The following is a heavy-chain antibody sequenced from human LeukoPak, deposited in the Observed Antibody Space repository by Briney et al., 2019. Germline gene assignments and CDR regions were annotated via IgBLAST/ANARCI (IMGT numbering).Heavy chain of an antibody. V-gene: IGHV3-23*01. CDR1: GITLSNYG. D-gene: IGHD3-22*01. CDR3: AKRGVVIRVILVGFHKEAYYFDS. Sequence: GGSLRLSCAVSGITLSNYGMSWVRQAPGKGLEWVAGISGSGGGTNYADSVKGRFTISRDNPKNTLYLQMNSLRAEDTAVYFCAKRGVVIRVILVGFHKEAYYFDSWGQGALVTVSS. CDR2: ISGSGGGT. J-gene: IGHJ4*02.